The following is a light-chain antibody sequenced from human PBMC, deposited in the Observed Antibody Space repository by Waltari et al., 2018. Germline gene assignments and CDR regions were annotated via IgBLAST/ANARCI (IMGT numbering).Light chain of an antibody. J-gene: IGLJ3*02. CDR3: QTGGHGAWV. CDR2: VNSDGSH. V-gene: IGLV4-69*01. Sequence: QLVLTQSPSASASLGAAVKLTCTLSSGHSSNVIAWLQQRPETGPGYLMKVNSDGSHTKGDEIPDRFSGSSSGTERYLTISNLQSEDEADYFCQTGGHGAWVFGGGTTLTVL. CDR1: SGHSSNV.